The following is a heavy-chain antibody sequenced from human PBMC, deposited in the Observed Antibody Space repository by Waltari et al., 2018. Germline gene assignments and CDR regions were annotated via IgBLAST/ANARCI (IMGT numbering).Heavy chain of an antibody. CDR1: EYTFTSSY. CDR3: ALDTGALWMDV. Sequence: QVQLVQSGAEVKKPGASVKISCKTSEYTFTSSYIHWVRQAPGQGLEWMGIINPSGGSTIYAQKFQGRVTMTRDTSTSTDYMELSSLRSEDTAVYYCALDTGALWMDVWGQGTTVTVSS. V-gene: IGHV1-46*01. J-gene: IGHJ6*02. D-gene: IGHD2-21*01. CDR2: INPSGGST.